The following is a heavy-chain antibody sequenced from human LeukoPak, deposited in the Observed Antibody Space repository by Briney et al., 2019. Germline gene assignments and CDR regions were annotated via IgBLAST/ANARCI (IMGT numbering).Heavy chain of an antibody. V-gene: IGHV4-38-2*02. D-gene: IGHD3-22*01. CDR1: GYSLSRGYY. CDR3: AREGINYYDSSGYLNAYFDY. CDR2: NYHSGST. J-gene: IGHJ4*02. Sequence: SETLSLTCTVSGYSLSRGYYWGWSRPPPGEGGGRGGSNYHSGSTYYNPSLKGGVTISVDTHKKQLSLKVSTVTAADTAVYYCAREGINYYDSSGYLNAYFDYWGQGTLVTVSS.